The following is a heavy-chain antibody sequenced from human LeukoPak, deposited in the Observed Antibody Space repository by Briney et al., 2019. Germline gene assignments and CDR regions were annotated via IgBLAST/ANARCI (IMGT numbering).Heavy chain of an antibody. CDR2: INHSGST. Sequence: SETLFLTCAVYGGSFSGYYWSWIRQPPGKGLEWIGEINHSGSTNYNPSLKGRVTISVDTSKNQFSLKLSSVTAADMAVYYCARGRRYCSSTSCYRGYYYYGMDVWGQGTTVTVSS. CDR1: GGSFSGYY. V-gene: IGHV4-34*01. J-gene: IGHJ6*02. D-gene: IGHD2-2*02. CDR3: ARGRRYCSSTSCYRGYYYYGMDV.